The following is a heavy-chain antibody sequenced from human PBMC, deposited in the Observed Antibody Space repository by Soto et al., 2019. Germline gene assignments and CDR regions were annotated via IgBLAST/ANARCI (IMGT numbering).Heavy chain of an antibody. CDR2: ISTSGGST. CDR3: AKDPEWELPKFYFDY. D-gene: IGHD1-26*01. J-gene: IGHJ4*02. V-gene: IGHV3-23*01. CDR1: GFTFSIYA. Sequence: EVQVLESGGGLVQPGGSLRRSCAASGFTFSIYAMSWVRQAPGKGLEWVSTISTSGGSTYYADSVKGRFTISRDNSKNTLYLQMNSLRAEDTAVYYCAKDPEWELPKFYFDYWGQGTLVTVSS.